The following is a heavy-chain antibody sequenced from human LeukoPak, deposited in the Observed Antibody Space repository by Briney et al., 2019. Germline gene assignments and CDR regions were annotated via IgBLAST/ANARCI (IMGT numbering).Heavy chain of an antibody. CDR3: ASLHPYYDIVTGYPRGYFDY. Sequence: GGSLRLSCAASGFTFSSYAMSWVRQAPGKGLEWVSAISGSGGSTYYADSVKGRFTISRDNSKNTLYLQMNSLRAEDTAVYYCASLHPYYDIVTGYPRGYFDYWGQGTLVTVSS. V-gene: IGHV3-23*01. J-gene: IGHJ4*02. D-gene: IGHD3-9*01. CDR1: GFTFSSYA. CDR2: ISGSGGST.